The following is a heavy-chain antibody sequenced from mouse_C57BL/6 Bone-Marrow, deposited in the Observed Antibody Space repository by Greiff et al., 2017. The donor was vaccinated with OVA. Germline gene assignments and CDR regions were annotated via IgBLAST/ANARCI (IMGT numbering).Heavy chain of an antibody. CDR3: ARSNWDFDY. J-gene: IGHJ2*01. Sequence: EVKLEESGGGLVQPGGSLSLSCAASGFTFTDYYMSWVRQPPGKALEWLGFIRNKANGYTTEYSASVKGRFTISRDNSQSILYLQMNALRAEDSATYYCARSNWDFDYWGQGTTLTVSS. V-gene: IGHV7-3*01. D-gene: IGHD4-1*01. CDR2: IRNKANGYTT. CDR1: GFTFTDYY.